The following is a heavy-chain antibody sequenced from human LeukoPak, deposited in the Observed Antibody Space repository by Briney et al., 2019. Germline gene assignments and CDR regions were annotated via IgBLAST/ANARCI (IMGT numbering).Heavy chain of an antibody. CDR1: GFTFDDYG. Sequence: GGSLRLSCAASGFTFDDYGMSWVRQAPGKGLEWVSGINWNGGSTGYADSVKGRFTISRDNAKNSLYLQMNSLRAEDTALYYCARVEGYCSGGSCHSAYYYYMDVWGKGTTVTVSS. D-gene: IGHD2-15*01. CDR3: ARVEGYCSGGSCHSAYYYYMDV. V-gene: IGHV3-20*04. J-gene: IGHJ6*03. CDR2: INWNGGST.